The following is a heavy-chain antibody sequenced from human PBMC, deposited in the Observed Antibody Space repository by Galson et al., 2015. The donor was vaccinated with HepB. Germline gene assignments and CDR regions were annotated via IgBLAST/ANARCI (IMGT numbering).Heavy chain of an antibody. CDR2: IRSNAYGATT. J-gene: IGHJ4*02. Sequence: SLRLSCAVSGFTFGDYAMSWVRQAPGKGLEWVGFIRSNAYGATTEYAASVKGRFTISRDDSKSIAYLQMSSLKTEDTAVYYCTRHGVTSSGWPLDYWGQGILVTVSS. CDR1: GFTFGDYA. CDR3: TRHGVTSSGWPLDY. D-gene: IGHD6-19*01. V-gene: IGHV3-49*04.